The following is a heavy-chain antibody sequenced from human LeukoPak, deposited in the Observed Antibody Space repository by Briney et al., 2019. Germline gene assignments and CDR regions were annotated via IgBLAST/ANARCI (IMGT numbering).Heavy chain of an antibody. CDR2: ISAYNGNT. Sequence: ASVKVSCKASGYTFTSYGISWVRQAPGQGLEWMGGISAYNGNTNYAQKLQGRVTMTTDTSTSTAYMELRSLRSDDTAVYYCARDYQGFGELFDYYYYGMDVWGKGTTVTVSS. CDR3: ARDYQGFGELFDYYYYGMDV. D-gene: IGHD3-10*01. J-gene: IGHJ6*04. CDR1: GYTFTSYG. V-gene: IGHV1-18*04.